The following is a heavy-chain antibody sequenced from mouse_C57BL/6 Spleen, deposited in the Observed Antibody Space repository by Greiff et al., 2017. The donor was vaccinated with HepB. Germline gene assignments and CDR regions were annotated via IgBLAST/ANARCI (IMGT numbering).Heavy chain of an antibody. Sequence: VQLVESGPELVKPGASVKISCKASGYAFSSSWMNWVKQRPGKGLEWIGRIYPGDGDTNYNGKFKGKATLTADKSSSTAYMQLSSLTSEDSAVYFCARGRGSILYYYAMDYWGQGTSVTFSS. CDR1: GYAFSSSW. J-gene: IGHJ4*01. CDR3: ARGRGSILYYYAMDY. V-gene: IGHV1-82*01. CDR2: IYPGDGDT. D-gene: IGHD1-1*01.